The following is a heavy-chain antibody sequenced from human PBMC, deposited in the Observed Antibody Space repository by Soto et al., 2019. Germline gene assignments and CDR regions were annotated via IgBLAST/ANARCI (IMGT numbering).Heavy chain of an antibody. J-gene: IGHJ3*02. CDR1: GFTFDDYA. D-gene: IGHD2-15*01. CDR2: ISWNSGSI. CDR3: AKDRAVAAKGAFDI. Sequence: EVQLVESGGGLVQPGRSLRLSCAASGFTFDDYAMHWVRQAPGKGLEWVSGISWNSGSIDYADSVKGRFTISRDNAKNSLYLQMISLRAEDTALYYCAKDRAVAAKGAFDIWGKGTMVTVSS. V-gene: IGHV3-9*01.